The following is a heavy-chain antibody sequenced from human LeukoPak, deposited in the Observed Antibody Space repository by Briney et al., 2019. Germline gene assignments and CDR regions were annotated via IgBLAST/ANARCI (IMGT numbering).Heavy chain of an antibody. CDR2: IYHSGSA. CDR3: VRYCSSTTCYIRAVDY. J-gene: IGHJ4*02. V-gene: IGHV4-59*08. CDR1: GGSISSFN. Sequence: SETLSLTCTVSGGSISSFNWAWIRQPPGKVLEWIGSIYHSGSAYYNPSLKSRVTISVDTSKNQFSLKLSSVTAADTAVYYCVRYCSSTTCYIRAVDYWGQGTLVTVSS. D-gene: IGHD2-2*02.